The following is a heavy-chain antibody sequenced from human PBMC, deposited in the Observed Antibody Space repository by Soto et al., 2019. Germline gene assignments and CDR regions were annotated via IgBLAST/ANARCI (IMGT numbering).Heavy chain of an antibody. Sequence: QLQLQESGSGLVKPSQTLSLTCAVSGDSISRGAFSWSWIRQPPGKGLEWIGYIYQSGNTYYHPSLKSRVPMSLERSKNQFSLKLSSVTAADTAVYYCARGIKGLQIDFWGQGTLVTVSS. CDR1: GDSISRGAFS. J-gene: IGHJ4*02. D-gene: IGHD4-4*01. CDR2: IYQSGNT. V-gene: IGHV4-30-2*01. CDR3: ARGIKGLQIDF.